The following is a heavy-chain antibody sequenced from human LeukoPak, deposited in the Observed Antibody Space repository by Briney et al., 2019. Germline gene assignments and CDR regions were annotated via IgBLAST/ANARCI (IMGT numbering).Heavy chain of an antibody. CDR1: GFTFDDYA. V-gene: IGHV3-43D*03. J-gene: IGHJ6*03. Sequence: GGSLRLSCAASGFTFDDYAMHWVRQAPGKGLEWVSLISWDGGSTYHADSVKGRFTISRDNSKNSLYLQMNSLRAEDTALYYCAKSSLDYYYYMDVWGKGTTVTVSS. CDR2: ISWDGGST. CDR3: AKSSLDYYYYMDV.